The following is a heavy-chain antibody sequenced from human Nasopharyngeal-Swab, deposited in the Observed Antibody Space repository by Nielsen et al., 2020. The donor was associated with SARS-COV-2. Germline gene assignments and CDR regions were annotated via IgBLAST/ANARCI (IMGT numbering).Heavy chain of an antibody. Sequence: ASVKISCKASGYTFTSYAMHWVRQDPGQRREWMGWINAGNGNTKYSQKFQGRVTITRDTSASTAYMELSSLRSEDTAVYYCARYVDYDILTGYYYYGMDVWGQGTTVTVSS. CDR2: INAGNGNT. V-gene: IGHV1-3*01. D-gene: IGHD3-9*01. CDR3: ARYVDYDILTGYYYYGMDV. J-gene: IGHJ6*02. CDR1: GYTFTSYA.